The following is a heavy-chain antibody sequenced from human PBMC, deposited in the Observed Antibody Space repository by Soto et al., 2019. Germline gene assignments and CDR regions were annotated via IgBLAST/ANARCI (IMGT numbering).Heavy chain of an antibody. CDR3: AKDIGDIVVVVAAGFDY. V-gene: IGHV3-9*01. CDR1: GFTFDDYA. J-gene: IGHJ4*02. D-gene: IGHD2-15*01. CDR2: ISWNSGSI. Sequence: EVQLVESGGGLVQPGRSLRLSCAASGFTFDDYAMHWVRQAPGTGLEWVSGISWNSGSIGYADSVKGRFTISRDNDKNSLYLQMNSLRAEDTALYYCAKDIGDIVVVVAAGFDYWGQGTLVTVSS.